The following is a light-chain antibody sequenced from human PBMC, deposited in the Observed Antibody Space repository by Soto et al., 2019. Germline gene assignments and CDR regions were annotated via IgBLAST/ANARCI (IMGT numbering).Light chain of an antibody. CDR3: AAWDDSLNGVV. V-gene: IGLV1-44*01. Sequence: QAVVTQPPSASGTPGQRVTISCSGSSSNIGSKSVNWYRQLPGTAPQVLIYSNNQRPSGVPDRFSGSKSGTSASMAISGLQSEDEAEYYCAAWDDSLNGVVFGGGTQLTVL. CDR2: SNN. CDR1: SSNIGSKS. J-gene: IGLJ2*01.